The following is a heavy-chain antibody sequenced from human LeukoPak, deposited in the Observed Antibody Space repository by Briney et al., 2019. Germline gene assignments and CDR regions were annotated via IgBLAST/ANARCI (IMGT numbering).Heavy chain of an antibody. CDR2: VNEDGRQI. Sequence: GGSLRLSCAASGFIFSSYGIHWVRRAPGKGLEWVAKVNEDGRQIYYADSVKGRSTISRDNAKNSVHLQMNNLRVEDTAVYYCAKDEVGGHFEYWGQGILVTVSS. J-gene: IGHJ4*02. CDR3: AKDEVGGHFEY. CDR1: GFIFSSYG. V-gene: IGHV3-7*01.